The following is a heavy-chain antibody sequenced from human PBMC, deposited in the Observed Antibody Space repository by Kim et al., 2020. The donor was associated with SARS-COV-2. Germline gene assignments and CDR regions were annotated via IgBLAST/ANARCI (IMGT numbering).Heavy chain of an antibody. D-gene: IGHD6-13*01. V-gene: IGHV4-31*02. J-gene: IGHJ4*02. Sequence: YYNPSLKSRVTISVDTSKNQFSLKLSSVTAADTAVYYCAGVWHSSSGVDYWGQGTLVTVSS. CDR3: AGVWHSSSGVDY.